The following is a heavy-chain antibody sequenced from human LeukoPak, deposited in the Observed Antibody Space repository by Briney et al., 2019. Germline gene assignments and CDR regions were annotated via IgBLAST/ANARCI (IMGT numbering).Heavy chain of an antibody. CDR3: AREVGLSDAFDI. Sequence: GGSLRLSCAASGFTYSSYWMSWVRQAPGKGLEWVAVISYDGSNKYYADSVKGRFTISRDNSKNTLYLQMNSLRAEDTAVYYCAREVGLSDAFDIWGQGTMVTVSS. CDR2: ISYDGSNK. CDR1: GFTYSSYW. V-gene: IGHV3-30-3*01. J-gene: IGHJ3*02. D-gene: IGHD1-26*01.